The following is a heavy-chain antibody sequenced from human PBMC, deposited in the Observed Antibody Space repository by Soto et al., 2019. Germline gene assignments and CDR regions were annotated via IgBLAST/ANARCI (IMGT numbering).Heavy chain of an antibody. V-gene: IGHV3-23*01. J-gene: IGHJ3*01. CDR2: VRGDGGTT. Sequence: GGSLRLSCAASAFTFSSYAMCWVRQAPGKGLEWVSRVRGDGGTTHYADSVQGRFSILRDNAKNMIYLQMSNLRAEATALYHCAGFNSGLAWGQGTMVTVSS. CDR1: AFTFSSYA. D-gene: IGHD3-10*01. CDR3: AGFNSGLA.